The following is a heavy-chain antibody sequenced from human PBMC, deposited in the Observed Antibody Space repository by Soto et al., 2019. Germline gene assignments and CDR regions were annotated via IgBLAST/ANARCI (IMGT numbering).Heavy chain of an antibody. D-gene: IGHD2-8*01. Sequence: PSETLSLTCTFSVCSIISCDYYVSCIRQPPGKGLEWIGYIYYIGSTYYDPSLKSRVTISVDTSKNQFSLKLSSVTAADTAVYYCDRDIVITAIEHWGQRTMVTVSS. CDR2: IYYIGST. CDR1: VCSIISCDYY. J-gene: IGHJ4*02. CDR3: DRDIVITAIEH. V-gene: IGHV4-30-4*01.